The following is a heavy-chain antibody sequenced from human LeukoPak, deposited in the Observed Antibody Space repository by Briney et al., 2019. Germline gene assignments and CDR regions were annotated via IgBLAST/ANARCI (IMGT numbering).Heavy chain of an antibody. Sequence: GGSLRLSCAASGFTFSSYAMSWVRQAPGKGLEWVSAMSGSGGSTYYADSVEGRFTISRDNSKNTLYLQMNSLGAEDTAVYYCARGLSGSSSPLYPFDSWGQGALVTVSS. CDR1: GFTFSSYA. V-gene: IGHV3-23*01. CDR3: ARGLSGSSSPLYPFDS. J-gene: IGHJ4*02. D-gene: IGHD6-6*01. CDR2: MSGSGGST.